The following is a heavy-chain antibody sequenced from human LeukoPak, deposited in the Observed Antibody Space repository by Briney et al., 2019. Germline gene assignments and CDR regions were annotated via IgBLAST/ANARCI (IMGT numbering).Heavy chain of an antibody. CDR2: ISYDGSNK. CDR3: AKGPFSNTYHPDY. J-gene: IGHJ4*02. CDR1: GFTFSSYG. D-gene: IGHD3-3*02. Sequence: PGRSLRLSCAASGFTFSSYGMHWVRQAPGKGLEWVAVISYDGSNKYYADSVKGRFTISRDNSENTLYLQMNSLTAEDTAVYYCAKGPFSNTYHPDYWGQGTLVTVSS. V-gene: IGHV3-30*18.